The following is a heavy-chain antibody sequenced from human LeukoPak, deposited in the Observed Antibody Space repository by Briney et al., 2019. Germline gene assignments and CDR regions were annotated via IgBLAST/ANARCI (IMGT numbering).Heavy chain of an antibody. J-gene: IGHJ4*02. CDR3: ARGGGDHWNYEFPLDY. D-gene: IGHD1-7*01. CDR1: GYSFTSYW. CDR2: IYPGDSDT. Sequence: GESLKISCKGSGYSFTSYWIGWVRQMPGKGLEWMGIIYPGDSDTRYSPSFQGQVTISADKSISTAYLQWSSLKASDTAMYYCARGGGDHWNYEFPLDYWGQGTLVTVSS. V-gene: IGHV5-51*01.